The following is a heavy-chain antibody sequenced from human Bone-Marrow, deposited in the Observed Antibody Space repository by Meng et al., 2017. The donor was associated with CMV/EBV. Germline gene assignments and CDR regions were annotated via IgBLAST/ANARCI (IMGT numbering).Heavy chain of an antibody. J-gene: IGHJ6*02. CDR2: INPSGGST. CDR3: ARDSEGYCSSTSCYREGANYYYGMDV. D-gene: IGHD2-2*02. Sequence: ASVKVSCKSSGYTFNSNYMHWVRQAPGQGLEWMGIINPSGGSTSYAQKFQGRVTMTRDTSTSTVYMELSSLRSEDTAVYYCARDSEGYCSSTSCYREGANYYYGMDVWGQGTTVTVSS. CDR1: GYTFNSNY. V-gene: IGHV1-46*02.